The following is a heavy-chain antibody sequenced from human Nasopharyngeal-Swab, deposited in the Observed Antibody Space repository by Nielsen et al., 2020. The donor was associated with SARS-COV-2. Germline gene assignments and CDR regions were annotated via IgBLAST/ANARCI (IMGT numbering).Heavy chain of an antibody. V-gene: IGHV3-30-3*01. J-gene: IGHJ3*02. CDR1: GFTFSSYA. CDR2: ISYDGSNK. Sequence: SLKISCAASGFTFSSYAMHWVRQAPGKGLEWVAVISYDGSNKYYADSVKGRFTLSRDNSKNTLYLQMNSLRAEDTAVYYCARTYSGSYYGAFDIWGQGTMVTVSS. CDR3: ARTYSGSYYGAFDI. D-gene: IGHD1-26*01.